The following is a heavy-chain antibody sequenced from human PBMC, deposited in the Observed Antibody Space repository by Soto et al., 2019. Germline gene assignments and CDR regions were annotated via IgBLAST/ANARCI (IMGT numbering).Heavy chain of an antibody. CDR3: AKESIAVAGRGVFDY. D-gene: IGHD6-19*01. V-gene: IGHV3-9*01. J-gene: IGHJ4*02. Sequence: EVQLVESGGGLVQPGRSLRLSCAASGFTFDDYAMHWVRQAPGKGLEWVSGISWNSGSIGYADSVKGRFTISRDNAKNSLYLQMNSLRAEGTALYYCAKESIAVAGRGVFDYWGQGTLDTVSS. CDR1: GFTFDDYA. CDR2: ISWNSGSI.